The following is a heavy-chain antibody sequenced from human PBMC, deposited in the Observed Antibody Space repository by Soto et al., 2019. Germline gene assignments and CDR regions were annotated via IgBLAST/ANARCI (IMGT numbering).Heavy chain of an antibody. V-gene: IGHV1-69*02. CDR2: IIPILGIA. CDR3: VSSSWYFRLDS. Sequence: QVQLVQSGAEVKKPGSSVKVSCKASGGTFSSYTISWVRQAPGQGLEWMGRIIPILGIANYAQKFQGRVTITADKSTCTAYMELSSLRSEDTAVYYCVSSSWYFRLDSWGQGTLVTVSS. CDR1: GGTFSSYT. D-gene: IGHD6-13*01. J-gene: IGHJ4*02.